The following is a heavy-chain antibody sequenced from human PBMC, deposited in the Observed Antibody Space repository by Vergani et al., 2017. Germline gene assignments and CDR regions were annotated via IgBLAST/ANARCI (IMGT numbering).Heavy chain of an antibody. D-gene: IGHD5-24*01. CDR2: IIPIFGTA. CDR3: ATAVSVEMATVV. Sequence: QVQLVQSGAEVKKPGSSVKVSCKASGGTFSSYAISWVRQAPGQGLEWMGRIIPIFGTANYAQKFQGRVTITADTATDTAYMELSSLRSEDTAVYYCATAVSVEMATVVWGQGTLVTVSS. V-gene: IGHV1-69*06. CDR1: GGTFSSYA. J-gene: IGHJ4*02.